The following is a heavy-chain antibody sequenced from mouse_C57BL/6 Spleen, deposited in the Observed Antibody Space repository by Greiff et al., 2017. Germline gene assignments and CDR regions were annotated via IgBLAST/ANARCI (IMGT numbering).Heavy chain of an antibody. CDR2: INPNNGGT. CDR1: GYTFTDYN. D-gene: IGHD1-1*01. Sequence: EVQLQQSGPELVKPGASVKMSCKASGYTFTDYNMHWVKQSHGKSLEWIGYINPNNGGTSYNQKFKGKATLTVNKSSSTADMELRSLTSEDSAVYYCARWAVVDYYAMDYWGQGTSVTVSS. J-gene: IGHJ4*01. V-gene: IGHV1-22*01. CDR3: ARWAVVDYYAMDY.